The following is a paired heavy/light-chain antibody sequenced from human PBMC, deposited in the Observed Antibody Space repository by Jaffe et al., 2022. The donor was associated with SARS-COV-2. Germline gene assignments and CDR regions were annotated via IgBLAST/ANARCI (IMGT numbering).Heavy chain of an antibody. CDR1: GGTFSNYA. Sequence: QVQLVQSGAEVKKPGSSVKVSCKASGGTFSNYAISWVRQAPGQGLEWMGGIIPIFGTIKYAQKFQDRVTITADESASIAYMELSSLRSEDTAVYSCARGGYSYGFQGEGYYYTYMDVWGRGTAVTVSS. D-gene: IGHD5-18*01. CDR2: IIPIFGTI. CDR3: ARGGYSYGFQGEGYYYTYMDV. V-gene: IGHV1-69*01. J-gene: IGHJ6*03.
Light chain of an antibody. V-gene: IGLV1-51*01. CDR2: ENH. CDR3: GTWDSSLSAVV. CDR1: SSNIGNNY. J-gene: IGLJ2*01. Sequence: QSVLTQPPSVSAAPGQKVTISCSGSSSNIGNNYVSWYQQFPGTAPKFLIYENHKRPSGIPDRFSGSKSGTSATLGITGLQTGDEAAYFCGTWDSSLSAVVFGGGTKLTVL.